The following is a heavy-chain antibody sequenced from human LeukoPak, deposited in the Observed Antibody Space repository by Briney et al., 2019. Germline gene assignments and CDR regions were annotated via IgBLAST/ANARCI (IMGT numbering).Heavy chain of an antibody. CDR2: VYPGDSDT. CDR3: ARPGYCSRGNCYPIDY. J-gene: IGHJ4*02. D-gene: IGHD2-15*01. Sequence: GESLKISCQASGYSFTNYWIGWVRQLPGKGLEWMGIVYPGDSDTRYSPSFQGQVTISADKSISTAYLQWSSLKASDTAMYYCARPGYCSRGNCYPIDYWGQGTLVTVSS. V-gene: IGHV5-51*01. CDR1: GYSFTNYW.